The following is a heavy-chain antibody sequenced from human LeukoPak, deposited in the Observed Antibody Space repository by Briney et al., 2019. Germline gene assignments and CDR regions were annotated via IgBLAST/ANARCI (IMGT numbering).Heavy chain of an antibody. V-gene: IGHV3-53*01. J-gene: IGHJ4*02. CDR2: IYSDGST. Sequence: GGSLRLSRAASAFTLSSNYMSCARQAPGKGLEWVSIIYSDGSTYYADSVKGRFTISRDNSKNTLYLQMNSLRAEDTAVYYCARERSGWSYTFDYWGQGTLVTVSS. D-gene: IGHD6-19*01. CDR1: AFTLSSNY. CDR3: ARERSGWSYTFDY.